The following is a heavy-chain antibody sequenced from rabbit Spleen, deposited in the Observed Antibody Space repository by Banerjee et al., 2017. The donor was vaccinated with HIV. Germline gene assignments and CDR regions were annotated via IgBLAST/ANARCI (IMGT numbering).Heavy chain of an antibody. Sequence: EQLVESGGGLVKPEGSLTLTCKASGVSFSNKAVMCWVRQAPGKGLEWIGCIDVGGSGRTWYASGASGRFTISRTSSTTVTLRMTSLTAADRATYFCARDLAGVIGWNFYLWGPGTLVTVS. D-gene: IGHD4-1*01. CDR3: ARDLAGVIGWNFYL. J-gene: IGHJ4*01. V-gene: IGHV1S45*01. CDR1: GVSFSNKAV. CDR2: IDVGGSGRT.